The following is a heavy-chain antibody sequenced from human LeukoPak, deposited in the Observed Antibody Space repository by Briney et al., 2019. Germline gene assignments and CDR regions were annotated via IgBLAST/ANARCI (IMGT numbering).Heavy chain of an antibody. CDR2: IYYSGST. Sequence: SQTLSLTCTVSGGSISSGDYYWSWIRQPPGKGLEWIGYIYYSGSTYYNPSLKSRVAISVDTSKNQFSLKLSSVTAADTAVYYCAREGDTAMHAFDIWGQGTMVTVSS. CDR1: GGSISSGDYY. V-gene: IGHV4-30-4*01. D-gene: IGHD5-18*01. J-gene: IGHJ3*02. CDR3: AREGDTAMHAFDI.